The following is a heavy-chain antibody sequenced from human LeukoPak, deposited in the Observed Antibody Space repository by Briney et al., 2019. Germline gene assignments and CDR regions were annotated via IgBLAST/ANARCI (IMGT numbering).Heavy chain of an antibody. CDR3: ARSFSAVAGTGPLGDWFDP. D-gene: IGHD6-19*01. V-gene: IGHV1-2*02. J-gene: IGHJ5*02. CDR1: GYTFAGYY. CDR2: INPNSGGT. Sequence: ASVKVSCKASGYTFAGYYMHWVRQAPGQGLEWMGWINPNSGGTNYAQKFQGRVTMTRDTSISTAYMELSRLRSDDTAVYYCARSFSAVAGTGPLGDWFDPWGQGTLVTVSS.